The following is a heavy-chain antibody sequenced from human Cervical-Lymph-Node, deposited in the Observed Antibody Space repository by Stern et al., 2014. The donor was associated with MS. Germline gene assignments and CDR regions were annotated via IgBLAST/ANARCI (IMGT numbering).Heavy chain of an antibody. CDR3: AKSSSPSHYSYDGMDV. V-gene: IGHV3-30*18. CDR2: ISYDGSNK. Sequence: VQLVESGGGVVQPGRSLRLSCAASGFTFSSYGMHWVRQAPGKGLEWVAVISYDGSNKYYADSGKGRFNSSRDNSKNTLYLQMNSLRAEDTAVYYCAKSSSPSHYSYDGMDVWGQGTTVTVSS. J-gene: IGHJ6*02. D-gene: IGHD6-6*01. CDR1: GFTFSSYG.